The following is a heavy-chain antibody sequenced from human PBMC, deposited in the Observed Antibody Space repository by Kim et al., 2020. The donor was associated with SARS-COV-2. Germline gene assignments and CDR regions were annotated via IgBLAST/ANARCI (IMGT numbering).Heavy chain of an antibody. J-gene: IGHJ4*02. D-gene: IGHD2-21*02. CDR2: IYYSGST. CDR1: GGSISSSSYY. CDR3: ARYCGGDCYSGDY. V-gene: IGHV4-39*01. Sequence: SETLSLTCTVSGGSISSSSYYWGWIRQPPGKGLEWIGSIYYSGSTYYNPSLKSRVTISVDTSKNQFSLKLSSVTAADTAVYYCARYCGGDCYSGDYWGQGTLVTVSS.